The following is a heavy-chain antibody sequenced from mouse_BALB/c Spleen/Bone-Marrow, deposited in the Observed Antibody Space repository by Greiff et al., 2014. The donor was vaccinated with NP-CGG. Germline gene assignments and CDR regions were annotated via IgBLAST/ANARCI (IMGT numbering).Heavy chain of an antibody. Sequence: VQLQQSGPELEKPGASVKISCKASGYSFTGYNMNWVKQSNGKSLEWIGNIDPSYGGTSYNQKFKGKATLTVDKSSSTAYMQLKSLTSEDSAVYYCARMDYSGHWGQGTLVTVSA. CDR2: IDPSYGGT. J-gene: IGHJ3*01. V-gene: IGHV1-39*01. CDR1: GYSFTGYN. CDR3: ARMDYSGH. D-gene: IGHD1-2*01.